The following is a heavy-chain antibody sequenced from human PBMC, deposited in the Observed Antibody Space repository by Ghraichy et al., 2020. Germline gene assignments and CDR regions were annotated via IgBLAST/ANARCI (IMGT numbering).Heavy chain of an antibody. Sequence: SETLSLTCAVYGGSFSGYYWSWIRQPPGKGLEWIGEINHSGSTNYNPSLKSRVTISVDTSKNQFSLKLSSVTAADTAVYYCARRGAAGISIPFDPWGQGTLVTVSS. V-gene: IGHV4-34*01. CDR1: GGSFSGYY. J-gene: IGHJ5*02. CDR3: ARRGAAGISIPFDP. CDR2: INHSGST. D-gene: IGHD6-13*01.